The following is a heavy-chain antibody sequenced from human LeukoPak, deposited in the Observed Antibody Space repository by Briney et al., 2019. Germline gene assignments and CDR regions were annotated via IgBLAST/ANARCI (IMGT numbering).Heavy chain of an antibody. CDR2: ISSSSSYI. Sequence: GGSLRLSCAASGFTFSSYEMNWVRQAPGKGLEWVSSISSSSSYIYYADSVKGRFTISRDNAKNSLYLQMNSLRAEDTAVYYCARDRDDFWSGYLSPHVPYYYYMDVWAKGPRSPSP. CDR3: ARDRDDFWSGYLSPHVPYYYYMDV. D-gene: IGHD3-3*01. V-gene: IGHV3-21*01. CDR1: GFTFSSYE. J-gene: IGHJ6*03.